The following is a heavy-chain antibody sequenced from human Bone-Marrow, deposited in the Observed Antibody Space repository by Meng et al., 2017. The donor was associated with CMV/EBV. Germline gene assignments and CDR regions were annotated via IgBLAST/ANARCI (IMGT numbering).Heavy chain of an antibody. D-gene: IGHD3-3*01. CDR2: IRYDGSNK. Sequence: GGSLRLSCAASGFTFSSYGMHWVRQAPGKGLEWVAFIRYDGSNKYYADSVKGRFTISRDNSKNTLYLQMNSLRAEDTAVYYCAKDLSIGDPLEWLLFYYYGMDVWGQGNTVNVSS. V-gene: IGHV3-30*02. J-gene: IGHJ6*02. CDR3: AKDLSIGDPLEWLLFYYYGMDV. CDR1: GFTFSSYG.